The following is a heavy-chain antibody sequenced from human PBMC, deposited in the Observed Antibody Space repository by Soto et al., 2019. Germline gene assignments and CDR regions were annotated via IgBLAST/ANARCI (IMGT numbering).Heavy chain of an antibody. CDR1: GGSISDNDYY. V-gene: IGHV4-39*01. Sequence: QMQLQESGPGLVKPSETLSLTCTVSGGSISDNDYYWNWIRQPPGKGLEWIGTISHTGAAYYNPSLPSPTAISIETPETLLSLSLGTVTAAVTAVYYCARLAYNPIGVNVYGDDAFDLWGQGTMVTVSS. D-gene: IGHD2-21*01. J-gene: IGHJ3*01. CDR3: ARLAYNPIGVNVYGDDAFDL. CDR2: ISHTGAA.